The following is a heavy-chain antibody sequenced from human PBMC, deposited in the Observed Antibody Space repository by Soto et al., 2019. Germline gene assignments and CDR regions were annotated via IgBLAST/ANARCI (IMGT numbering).Heavy chain of an antibody. V-gene: IGHV3-23*01. CDR3: AKMVHGGYVSYFDS. CDR1: GFTFTSYA. CDR2: TSGSGDAT. D-gene: IGHD5-12*01. Sequence: GGSLRLSCEASGFTFTSYAMSWVRQAPGKGLEWVSATSGSGDATYYADSVKGRFTISRDNSEKRLYLQMNSLRAEDTAVYYCAKMVHGGYVSYFDSWGQGTLVTVSS. J-gene: IGHJ4*02.